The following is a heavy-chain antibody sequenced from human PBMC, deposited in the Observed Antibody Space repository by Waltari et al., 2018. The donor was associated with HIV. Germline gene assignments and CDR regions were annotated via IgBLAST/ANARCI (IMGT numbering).Heavy chain of an antibody. D-gene: IGHD3-16*01. Sequence: EVQLVESGGGLVQPGGSLRLSCAASGFTFSSYDMHWVRRATGKGLEWVSAIVTAGYTYYPGSVKGRFTISRENGKNSLYLQMNSLRAEDTAVYYCARTLAQGWGLDYWGQGTLVTVSS. CDR1: GFTFSSYD. V-gene: IGHV3-13*01. J-gene: IGHJ4*02. CDR2: IVTAGYT. CDR3: ARTLAQGWGLDY.